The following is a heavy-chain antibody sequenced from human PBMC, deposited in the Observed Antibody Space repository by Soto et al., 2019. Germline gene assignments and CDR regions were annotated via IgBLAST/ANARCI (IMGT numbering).Heavy chain of an antibody. CDR3: ARDRELLWFGELLGWFDP. J-gene: IGHJ5*02. CDR2: INPNSGGT. V-gene: IGHV1-2*02. D-gene: IGHD3-10*01. Sequence: VASVKVSCKASGYTFTGYYMHWVRQAPGQGLEWMGWINPNSGGTNYAQKFQGRVTMTRDTSISTAYMELSRLRSDDTAVYYCARDRELLWFGELLGWFDPWGQGTLVTVSS. CDR1: GYTFTGYY.